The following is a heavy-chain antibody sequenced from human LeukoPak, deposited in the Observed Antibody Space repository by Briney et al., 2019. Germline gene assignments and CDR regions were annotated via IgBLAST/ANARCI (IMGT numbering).Heavy chain of an antibody. CDR2: IYYSGST. CDR1: GGSISSSSYY. V-gene: IGHV4-39*07. Sequence: SETLSLTCTVSGGSISSSSYYWGWIRQPPGKGLEWIGSIYYSGSTYYNPSLKSRVTISVDTSKNQFSLKLSSVTAADTAVYYCARGAREYYYDSSGYSVYYFDYWGQGTLVTVSS. J-gene: IGHJ4*02. CDR3: ARGAREYYYDSSGYSVYYFDY. D-gene: IGHD3-22*01.